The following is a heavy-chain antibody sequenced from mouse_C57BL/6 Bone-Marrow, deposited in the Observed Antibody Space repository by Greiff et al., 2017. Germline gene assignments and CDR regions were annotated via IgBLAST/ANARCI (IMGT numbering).Heavy chain of an antibody. J-gene: IGHJ3*01. V-gene: IGHV1-66*01. CDR1: GYSFTSYY. Sequence: QVQLQQSGPELVKPGASVKISCKASGYSFTSYYIHWVKQRSGQGLAWIGWFYPGSGNTKYNEKFKGKATLTADTSSSTAYMQLSSLTSEDSAVYYCARGGLRAWFAYWGQGTLVTVSA. CDR3: ARGGLRAWFAY. D-gene: IGHD2-4*01. CDR2: FYPGSGNT.